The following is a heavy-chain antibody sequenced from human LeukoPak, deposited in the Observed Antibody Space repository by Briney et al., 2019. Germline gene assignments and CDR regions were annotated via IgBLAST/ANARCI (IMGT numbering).Heavy chain of an antibody. CDR1: AFTFRTYG. CDR3: AKEIWPTVTTPGWTYFDY. V-gene: IGHV3-30*02. Sequence: GGSLRLSCATSAFTFRTYGMHWVRQAPGKGLEWVAFIRYDGSNKYYADSVKGRFTISRDNSKNTLYLQMNSLRAEDTAVYYCAKEIWPTVTTPGWTYFDYWGQGTLVTVSS. CDR2: IRYDGSNK. D-gene: IGHD4-17*01. J-gene: IGHJ4*02.